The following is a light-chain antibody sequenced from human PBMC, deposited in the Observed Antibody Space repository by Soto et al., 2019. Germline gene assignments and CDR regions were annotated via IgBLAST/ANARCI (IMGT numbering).Light chain of an antibody. V-gene: IGLV2-23*01. CDR1: SSDVGSYNL. CDR2: EGS. CDR3: CSYAGSSTSYV. J-gene: IGLJ1*01. Sequence: SVLTQPASVSGSPGQSITISCTGTSSDVGSYNLVSWYQQHPGKAPKLMIYEGSKRPSGVSNRFSGSKSGNTASLTISGLQAEDEAAYYCCSYAGSSTSYVFGTGTKVTVL.